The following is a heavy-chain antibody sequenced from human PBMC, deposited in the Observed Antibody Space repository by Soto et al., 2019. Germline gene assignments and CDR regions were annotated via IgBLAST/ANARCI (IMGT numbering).Heavy chain of an antibody. CDR3: ARAEMTTVTTEYYYYMDV. CDR1: GGTFSRYT. J-gene: IGHJ6*03. Sequence: SVKVSCKASGGTFSRYTISWVRQAPGQVLEWMGRIIPILGIANYAQKFQGRVTITADKSTSTAYMELSSLRSEDTAVYYCARAEMTTVTTEYYYYMDVWGKGTTVTVS. CDR2: IIPILGIA. V-gene: IGHV1-69*02. D-gene: IGHD4-4*01.